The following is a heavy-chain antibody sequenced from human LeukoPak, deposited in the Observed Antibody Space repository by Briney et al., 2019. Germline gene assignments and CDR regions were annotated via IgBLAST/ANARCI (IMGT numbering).Heavy chain of an antibody. CDR3: ARLYYYGSGSYLSGFDI. V-gene: IGHV4-39*01. CDR2: VHHSGST. D-gene: IGHD3-10*01. CDR1: GYAISSSSYY. J-gene: IGHJ3*02. Sequence: SETLSLTCTVSGYAISSSSYYLYWIRQPPGKGLEWIGSVHHSGSTYYTPSLKSRVTISVDTSNIQFSLKLSSVTAAVTAVYQCARLYYYGSGSYLSGFDIWGQGTMVTVSS.